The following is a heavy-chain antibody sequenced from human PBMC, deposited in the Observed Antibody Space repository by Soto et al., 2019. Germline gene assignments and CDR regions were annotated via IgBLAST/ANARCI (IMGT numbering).Heavy chain of an antibody. CDR3: ARTYVPGIAGFDP. D-gene: IGHD1-1*01. CDR1: GFTFSNYF. J-gene: IGHJ5*02. Sequence: GGSLRLSCAAAGFTFSNYFMHWVRQVPGEGLVWVSRMSGDGKAISYADSVKGRFTFSRDNAKNTLYLQMNSLRVEDTAVYYCARTYVPGIAGFDPWGQGTLVTVSS. V-gene: IGHV3-74*01. CDR2: MSGDGKAI.